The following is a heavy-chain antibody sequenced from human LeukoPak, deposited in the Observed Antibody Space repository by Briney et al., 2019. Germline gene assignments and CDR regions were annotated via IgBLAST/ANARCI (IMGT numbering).Heavy chain of an antibody. V-gene: IGHV3-23*01. CDR2: ISGSGDNT. Sequence: GGSLRLSCAASGFTFNNYAMTWVRQAPGKGLEWVSTISGSGDNTYYAVSVKGRFTISRDNSKNTLYLQMNSLRAEDTAVYYCAKATSVSWSSGWYFDYWGQGTLVTVSS. CDR3: AKATSVSWSSGWYFDY. J-gene: IGHJ4*02. CDR1: GFTFNNYA. D-gene: IGHD6-19*01.